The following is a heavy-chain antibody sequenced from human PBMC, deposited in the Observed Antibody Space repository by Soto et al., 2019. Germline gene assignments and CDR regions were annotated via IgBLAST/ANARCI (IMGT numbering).Heavy chain of an antibody. V-gene: IGHV4-59*01. CDR2: IYYGDSI. CDR1: GGSISSGY. CDR3: ARAYYDASGYGLDP. Sequence: ASETLSLTCTVSGGSISSGYWSWIRQPPGKGLEWIGYIYYGDSINYNPSLKSRVIISVDTSNNQFSLSLNSVTAADTAVYYCARAYYDASGYGLDPWGQGTLVTVSS. J-gene: IGHJ5*02. D-gene: IGHD3-22*01.